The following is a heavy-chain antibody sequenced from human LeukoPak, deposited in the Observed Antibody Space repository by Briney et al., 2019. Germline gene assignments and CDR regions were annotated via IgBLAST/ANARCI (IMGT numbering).Heavy chain of an antibody. CDR1: GYTFTSYY. Sequence: GASVKVSCKASGYTFTSYYMHWVRQAPGQGLEWMGWINPNSGGTNYAQKFQGRVTMTRDTSISTAYMELSRLRSDDTAVYYCARDESRSRAAAGPELFDYWGQGTLVTVSS. J-gene: IGHJ4*02. CDR3: ARDESRSRAAAGPELFDY. CDR2: INPNSGGT. D-gene: IGHD6-13*01. V-gene: IGHV1-2*02.